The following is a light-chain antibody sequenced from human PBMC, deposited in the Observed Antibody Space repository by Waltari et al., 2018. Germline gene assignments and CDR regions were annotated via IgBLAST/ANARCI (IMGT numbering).Light chain of an antibody. J-gene: IGLJ3*02. V-gene: IGLV3-27*01. Sequence: SSALTQPSSLSVSPAQTAGFTCSGDILAKRYARWFQQKPGQAPVVVIYKDSERPSGIPERISGSNSGTTVTLTISGAQVEDEADYYCYSAADNNRQVFGGGTKLTVL. CDR1: ILAKRY. CDR3: YSAADNNRQV. CDR2: KDS.